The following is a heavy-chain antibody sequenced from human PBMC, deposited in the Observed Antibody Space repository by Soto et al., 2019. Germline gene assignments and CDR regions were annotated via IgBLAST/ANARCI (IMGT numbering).Heavy chain of an antibody. Sequence: QVQLVESGGGVVQPGRSLRLSCAASGFTFSDFGMHWVRQAPGRGLEWVAFISFDGSNTDYADSVTGRFTISRDNSQNTLFLQMNRLLPDDTALYYWATRSTSGLRLGVAFGDWGQGSLVLVAS. D-gene: IGHD3-16*01. J-gene: IGHJ4*02. CDR2: ISFDGSNT. CDR1: GFTFSDFG. V-gene: IGHV3-30*03. CDR3: ATRSTSGLRLGVAFGD.